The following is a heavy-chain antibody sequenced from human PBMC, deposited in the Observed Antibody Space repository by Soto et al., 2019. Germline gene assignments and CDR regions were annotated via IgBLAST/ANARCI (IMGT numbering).Heavy chain of an antibody. V-gene: IGHV5-51*01. J-gene: IGHJ4*02. D-gene: IGHD1-26*01. Sequence: GESLKISFKGSGYSFTSYLICWVRQMPVKGLEWMGIIYPGDSDTRYSPSFQGQVTISADKSISTAYLQWSSLKASDTAMYYCAPSRGSYSYCDYLGQGTLVTVSS. CDR2: IYPGDSDT. CDR3: APSRGSYSYCDY. CDR1: GYSFTSYL.